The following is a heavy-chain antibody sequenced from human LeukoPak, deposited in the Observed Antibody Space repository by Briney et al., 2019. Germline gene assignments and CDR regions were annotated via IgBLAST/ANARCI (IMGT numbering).Heavy chain of an antibody. J-gene: IGHJ4*02. CDR2: ISSSSYI. D-gene: IGHD3-10*01. Sequence: SGGSLRLSCAASGFTFSSYSMNWVRQAPGKGLEWVSSISSSSYIYYADSVEGRFTISRDNAKNSLYLQMNSLRAEDTAVYYCARDSFMVRGVKNFDYWGQGTLVTASS. CDR3: ARDSFMVRGVKNFDY. V-gene: IGHV3-21*01. CDR1: GFTFSSYS.